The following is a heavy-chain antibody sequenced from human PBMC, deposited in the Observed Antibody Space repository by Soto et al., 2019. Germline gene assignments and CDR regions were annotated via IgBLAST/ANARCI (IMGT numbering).Heavy chain of an antibody. CDR3: AREGLYDSSGYYPYYFDY. Sequence: GGSLSLSCAASGLAFSRYSMNWVRQAPGKALEWVAYISSSGSIISYADSVKGRFNISRDNDKNSLYLQMNSLREEDTAVYFCAREGLYDSSGYYPYYFDYWGLGTLVTVSS. CDR1: GLAFSRYS. V-gene: IGHV3-48*02. D-gene: IGHD3-22*01. CDR2: ISSSGSII. J-gene: IGHJ4*02.